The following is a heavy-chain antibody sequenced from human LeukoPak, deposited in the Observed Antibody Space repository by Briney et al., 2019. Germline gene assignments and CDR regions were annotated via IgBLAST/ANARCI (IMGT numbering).Heavy chain of an antibody. V-gene: IGHV3-48*02. J-gene: IGHJ4*02. D-gene: IGHD3-22*01. Sequence: GGSLRLSCAASGFTFSSYSMIWVRQAPGKGLEWLSHITSSSTTIHYADSVKGRFTISRDNAKNSLYLQMNSLRDEDTAVYYCAQITMISIWGQGTLVTVSS. CDR2: ITSSSTTI. CDR1: GFTFSSYS. CDR3: AQITMISI.